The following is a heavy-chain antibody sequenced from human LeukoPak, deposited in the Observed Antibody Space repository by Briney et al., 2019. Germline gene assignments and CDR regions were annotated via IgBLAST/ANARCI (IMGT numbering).Heavy chain of an antibody. Sequence: GGSLRLSCAASGFTFSNYWMHWVRQAPGKGLVWVSLINGDGTNTNYADSVKGRFTISRDNAKNTLYLQMNSLRAEDTAVYYCARGALEMATILDYWGQGTLVTVSS. V-gene: IGHV3-74*01. CDR3: ARGALEMATILDY. CDR1: GFTFSNYW. D-gene: IGHD5-24*01. J-gene: IGHJ4*02. CDR2: INGDGTNT.